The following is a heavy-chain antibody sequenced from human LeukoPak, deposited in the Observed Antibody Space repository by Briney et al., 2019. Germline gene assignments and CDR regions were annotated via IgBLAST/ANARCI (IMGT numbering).Heavy chain of an antibody. V-gene: IGHV4-34*01. Sequence: PSETLSLTCAVYGGSFSGYYWSWIRQPPGKGLEWIGEINHSGSTNYNPSLKSRVTISVDTSKNQFSLKLSSVTAADTAVYYCARGLSYDFWSGIRAFDIWGQGTMVTVSS. J-gene: IGHJ3*02. CDR2: INHSGST. D-gene: IGHD3-3*01. CDR1: GGSFSGYY. CDR3: ARGLSYDFWSGIRAFDI.